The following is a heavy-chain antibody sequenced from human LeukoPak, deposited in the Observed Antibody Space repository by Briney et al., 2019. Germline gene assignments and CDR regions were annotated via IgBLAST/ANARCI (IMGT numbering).Heavy chain of an antibody. J-gene: IGHJ4*02. D-gene: IGHD3-22*01. CDR3: AREGGYSHAFDY. V-gene: IGHV3-74*01. CDR2: INSDGSST. Sequence: GGSLRLSCAASGFTFSSYWMYRVRQAPGKGLVWVSRINSDGSSTSHADSVKGRFTISRDNAKNTLYLQMNSLRAEDTAVYYCAREGGYSHAFDYWGQGTLVTVSS. CDR1: GFTFSSYW.